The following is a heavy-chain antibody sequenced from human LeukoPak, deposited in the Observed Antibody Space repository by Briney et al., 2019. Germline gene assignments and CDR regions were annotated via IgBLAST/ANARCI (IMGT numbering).Heavy chain of an antibody. Sequence: SETLSLTCTVSGGSISSYYWSWIRQPPGKGLEWIGYIYYSGSTNYNPSLKSRVTISVDTSKNQFSLKLSSVTAADTAVYYCARVSGYCSGGACYSRRHFDHWGQGTLVTVSS. D-gene: IGHD2-15*01. J-gene: IGHJ4*02. CDR1: GGSISSYY. V-gene: IGHV4-59*01. CDR2: IYYSGST. CDR3: ARVSGYCSGGACYSRRHFDH.